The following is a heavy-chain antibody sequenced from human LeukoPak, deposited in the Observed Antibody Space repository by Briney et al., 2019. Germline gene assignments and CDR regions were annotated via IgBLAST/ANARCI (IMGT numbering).Heavy chain of an antibody. V-gene: IGHV4-38-2*02. CDR3: ARRAKLAYYYYMDV. CDR1: GYSISSGYY. Sequence: SETLSLTCTVSGYSISSGYYWGWIRQPPGKGLEWIGNIYHSGSTYYNPSFKSRVTISVDTSKNQFSLKLSSVTAADTAVYYCARRAKLAYYYYMDVWGKGTTVTVSS. CDR2: IYHSGST. J-gene: IGHJ6*03. D-gene: IGHD6-13*01.